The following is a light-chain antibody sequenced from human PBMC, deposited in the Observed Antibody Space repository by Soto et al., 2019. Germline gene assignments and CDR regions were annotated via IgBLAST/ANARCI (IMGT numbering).Light chain of an antibody. CDR2: DAS. CDR1: QRISSW. V-gene: IGKV1-5*01. J-gene: IGKJ1*01. Sequence: DIQVTQSPATLSASVGDRVTITCRASQRISSWLAWYQQKPGKAPKLLIYDASSLESGVPSRFSGSGSGTEFTLTISSLQPDDFATYYCQQYNSYWTVGQGTKVDIK. CDR3: QQYNSYWT.